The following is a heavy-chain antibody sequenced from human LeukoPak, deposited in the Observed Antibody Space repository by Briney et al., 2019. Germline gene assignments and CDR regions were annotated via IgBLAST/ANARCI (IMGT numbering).Heavy chain of an antibody. CDR2: IKQDGGEK. J-gene: IGHJ4*02. Sequence: GGSLRLSCAASRFTFSSYWMTWVRQAPGKGLEWVANIKQDGGEKHYVDFVQGRFTIYRDNAKNSLYLQMNSLRAEDTAVYYCARDVGYDSSGSYPYYFDYWGLGTLVTVSS. V-gene: IGHV3-7*05. CDR1: RFTFSSYW. D-gene: IGHD3-22*01. CDR3: ARDVGYDSSGSYPYYFDY.